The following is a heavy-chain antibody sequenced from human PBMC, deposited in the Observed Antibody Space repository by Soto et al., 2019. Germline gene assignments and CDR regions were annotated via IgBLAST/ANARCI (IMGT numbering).Heavy chain of an antibody. CDR2: IYWDDDK. CDR3: AFRVLRTVFGLVTTTAIYFDF. V-gene: IGHV2-5*02. J-gene: IGHJ4*02. D-gene: IGHD3-3*01. Sequence: QITLNESGPTQVKPRQTLTLTCTFSGFSLTTSGVGVGWIRQSPGKAPEWLALIYWDDDKRYSPSLKSRLTIPKDTSKNQVVLTMADLVPADTATYYCAFRVLRTVFGLVTTTAIYFDFWDQGTPVAVSS. CDR1: GFSLTTSGVG.